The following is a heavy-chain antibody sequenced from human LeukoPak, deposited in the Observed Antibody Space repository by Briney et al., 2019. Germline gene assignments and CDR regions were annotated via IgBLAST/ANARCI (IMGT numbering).Heavy chain of an antibody. Sequence: GGSLRLSFAASGFTFSSYVMSWVRQAPGKGLEWVSAISGSGGSTYYADSVKGRFTISRDNSKNTLYLQMNSLRAEDTAVYYCAKGNRKSITSYGMDVWGQGTTVTVSS. V-gene: IGHV3-23*01. CDR2: ISGSGGST. D-gene: IGHD2-2*01. CDR3: AKGNRKSITSYGMDV. CDR1: GFTFSSYV. J-gene: IGHJ6*02.